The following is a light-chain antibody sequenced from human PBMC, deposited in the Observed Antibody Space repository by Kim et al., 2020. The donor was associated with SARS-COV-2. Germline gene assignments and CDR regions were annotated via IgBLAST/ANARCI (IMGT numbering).Light chain of an antibody. CDR2: RDS. J-gene: IGLJ3*02. CDR1: NIGINN. CDR3: QVWDSSSGV. Sequence: VARGKTATITSGGNNIGINNLHWYHQKPGQALVLVIYRDSNRPSGIPERFSGSNSGDTATLTISRAHAGDEADYYCQVWDSSSGVFGGGTQLTVL. V-gene: IGLV3-9*01.